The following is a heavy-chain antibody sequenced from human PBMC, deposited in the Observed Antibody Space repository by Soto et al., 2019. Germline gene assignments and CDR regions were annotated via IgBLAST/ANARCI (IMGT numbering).Heavy chain of an antibody. D-gene: IGHD3-10*01. CDR2: IKQDGGEK. J-gene: IGHJ4*02. CDR3: ARETSAAWPYYLDY. V-gene: IGHV3-7*01. CDR1: GFTFSTYW. Sequence: EVQLVESGGGLVQPGGSLRLSCAASGFTFSTYWMSWVRQAPGKGLEWVANIKQDGGEKYYLDSVKGRFTISRDNAKNSLYLQMNSPRAEDTAVYYCARETSAAWPYYLDYWGQGTLVTVSS.